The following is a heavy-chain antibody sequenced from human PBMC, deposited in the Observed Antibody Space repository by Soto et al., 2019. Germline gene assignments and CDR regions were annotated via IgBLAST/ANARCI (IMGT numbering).Heavy chain of an antibody. CDR2: LYSTSGT. CDR1: GLTISDGKY. J-gene: IGHJ3*02. CDR3: ASWLQREHAYDI. V-gene: IGHV3-53*01. D-gene: IGHD1-1*01. Sequence: DVQLVESGGGLIQPGGSLRLSCAVSGLTISDGKYITWVRQAPGKGLEWVSALYSTSGTCYADLVRGRFTVSRDHLKNTVYLQMNDLRPDDTALYFCASWLQREHAYDIWGLGTMVTVSS.